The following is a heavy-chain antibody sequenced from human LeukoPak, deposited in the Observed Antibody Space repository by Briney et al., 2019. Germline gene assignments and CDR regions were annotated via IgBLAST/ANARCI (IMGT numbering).Heavy chain of an antibody. J-gene: IGHJ3*02. CDR2: IYYSGST. V-gene: IGHV4-59*01. Sequence: SETLSLTCTVSGGSISRYYWSWIRQPPGKGLEWIGYIYYSGSTNYNPSLKSRVTISVDTSKNQFSLKLSSATAADTAVYYCARGPVGGTTYNDGDAFDIWGQGTMVTVSS. CDR3: ARGPVGGTTYNDGDAFDI. CDR1: GGSISRYY. D-gene: IGHD1-7*01.